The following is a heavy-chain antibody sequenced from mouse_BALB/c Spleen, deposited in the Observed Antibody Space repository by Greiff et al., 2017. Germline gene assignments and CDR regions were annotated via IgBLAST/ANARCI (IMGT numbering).Heavy chain of an antibody. V-gene: IGHV2-9*02. D-gene: IGHD1-1*01. CDR3: ARSLYYGSSYWYFDV. CDR1: GFSLTSYG. CDR2: IWAGGST. J-gene: IGHJ1*01. Sequence: VKLQESGPGLVAPSQSLSITCTVSGFSLTSYGVHWVRQPPGKGLEWLGVIWAGGSTNYNSALMSRLSISKDNSKSQVFLKMNSLQTDDTAMYYCARSLYYGSSYWYFDVWGAGTTVTVSS.